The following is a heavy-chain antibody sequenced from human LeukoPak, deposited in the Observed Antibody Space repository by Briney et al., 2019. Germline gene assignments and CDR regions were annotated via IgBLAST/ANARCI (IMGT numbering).Heavy chain of an antibody. CDR1: GFTFSHYG. J-gene: IGHJ6*04. Sequence: GGSLTLSCAASGFTFSHYGIHWVRQPPGKGLEWVALISYDGNNKYYADSVKGRFTISRDNSKNTVFLQMNSLRAEDTAVYYCANGSPIAVTYMDVRGTGTTVTVSS. CDR2: ISYDGNNK. V-gene: IGHV3-30*18. D-gene: IGHD6-19*01. CDR3: ANGSPIAVTYMDV.